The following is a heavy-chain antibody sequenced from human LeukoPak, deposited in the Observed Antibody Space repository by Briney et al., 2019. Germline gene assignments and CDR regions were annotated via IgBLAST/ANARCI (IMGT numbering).Heavy chain of an antibody. V-gene: IGHV4-39*07. D-gene: IGHD6-19*01. CDR1: GGSISSGGYY. Sequence: SETLSLTCTVSGGSISSGGYYWSWIRQPPGKGLEWIGEINHSGSTNYNPSLKSRVTISVDTSKNQFSLKLSSVTAADTAVYYCAAIAVAGRPFNYWGQGTLVTVSS. CDR3: AAIAVAGRPFNY. J-gene: IGHJ4*02. CDR2: INHSGST.